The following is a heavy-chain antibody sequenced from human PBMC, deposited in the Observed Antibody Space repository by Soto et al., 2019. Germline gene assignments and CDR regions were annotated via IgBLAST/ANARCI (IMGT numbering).Heavy chain of an antibody. CDR3: AKEYYDFWSGPTYYYYGMDV. CDR2: ISYDGSNK. Sequence: GGSLRLSCAASGFTFSSYGMHWVRQAPGKGLEWVAVISYDGSNKYYADSVKGRFTISRDNSKNTLYLQMNSLRAEDTAVYYCAKEYYDFWSGPTYYYYGMDVWGQGTTVTVSS. J-gene: IGHJ6*02. D-gene: IGHD3-3*01. V-gene: IGHV3-30*18. CDR1: GFTFSSYG.